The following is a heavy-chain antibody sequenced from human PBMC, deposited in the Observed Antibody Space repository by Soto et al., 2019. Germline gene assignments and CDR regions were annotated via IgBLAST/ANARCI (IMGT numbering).Heavy chain of an antibody. Sequence: GESLKISCKGSGYSFTNYWIGWVRQMPGKGLEWMGIIYPGDSDTRYSPSFQGQVTISADKSISTAYLQWSSLKASDTAMYYCARRDTYYYYGMDVWGQGTTVTVSS. CDR1: GYSFTNYW. CDR2: IYPGDSDT. CDR3: ARRDTYYYYGMDV. D-gene: IGHD5-18*01. J-gene: IGHJ6*02. V-gene: IGHV5-51*01.